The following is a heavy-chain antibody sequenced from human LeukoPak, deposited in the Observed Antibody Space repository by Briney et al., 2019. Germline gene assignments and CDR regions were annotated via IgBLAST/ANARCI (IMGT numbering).Heavy chain of an antibody. CDR2: INTDGSGT. Sequence: GGSLRLSCAASGFTFSSYAMSWVRQAPGKGLVWLSRINTDGSGTNYADSVKGRFTVSRDNAKNTLYLQMNSLRAEDTAVYFCAGYYYDSRGYFAHDYWGQGTLVIVSS. J-gene: IGHJ4*02. CDR3: AGYYYDSRGYFAHDY. V-gene: IGHV3-74*01. CDR1: GFTFSSYA. D-gene: IGHD3-22*01.